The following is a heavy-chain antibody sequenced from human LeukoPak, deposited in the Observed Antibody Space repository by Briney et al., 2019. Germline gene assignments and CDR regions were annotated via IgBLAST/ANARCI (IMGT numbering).Heavy chain of an antibody. J-gene: IGHJ4*02. CDR1: GDSVSSNSAA. V-gene: IGHV6-1*01. Sequence: SQTLSLTCAISGDSVSSNSAAWNWIRQSPSRGLEWLGRTYYRSKWYNDYAVSVKSRITINPDTSKNQFSLQLNSVTPEDTAVYYCARVGLGYCSSTSCQAHFDYWGQGTLVTVSS. D-gene: IGHD2-2*01. CDR3: ARVGLGYCSSTSCQAHFDY. CDR2: TYYRSKWYN.